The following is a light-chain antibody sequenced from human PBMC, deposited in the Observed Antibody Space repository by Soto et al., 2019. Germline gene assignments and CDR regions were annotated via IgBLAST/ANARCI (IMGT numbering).Light chain of an antibody. CDR2: AAS. Sequence: AIQMTQSPSSLSASVGDRVTITCRASQGIRNDVDWFQQKPGKAPKLLIYAASNLQSRLPARFRGSGSGTDFTLTISSLQPEAFATHSCQQYDRHPMYPFGQGAKVDI. CDR3: QQYDRHPMYP. V-gene: IGKV1-6*01. J-gene: IGKJ2*01. CDR1: QGIRND.